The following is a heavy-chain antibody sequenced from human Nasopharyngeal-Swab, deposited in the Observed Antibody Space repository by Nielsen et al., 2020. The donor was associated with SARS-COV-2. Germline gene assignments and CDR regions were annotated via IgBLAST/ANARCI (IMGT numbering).Heavy chain of an antibody. CDR3: ARDADYYGSGSYLGY. Sequence: GESLKISCAASGFTFSGYYMSWIRQAPGKGLEWVSYISSSGSTIYYADSVKGRFTISRDNAKNSLYLQMNSLRAEDTAVYYCARDADYYGSGSYLGYWGQGTLVTAPQ. CDR2: ISSSGSTI. D-gene: IGHD3-10*01. CDR1: GFTFSGYY. V-gene: IGHV3-11*04. J-gene: IGHJ4*02.